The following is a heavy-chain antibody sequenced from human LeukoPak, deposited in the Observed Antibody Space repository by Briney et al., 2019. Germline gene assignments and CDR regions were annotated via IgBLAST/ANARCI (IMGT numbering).Heavy chain of an antibody. J-gene: IGHJ4*02. CDR2: IRYDGSNK. Sequence: PGRSLRLSCAASGFTFSSYAMHWVRQAPGKGLEWVAFIRYDGSNKYYADSVKGRFTMSRDNSKNTVYLKMNSLRAEDTAVYYCAKDGQPSTRSFLCTNGICYQDYWGQGTLVTVSS. CDR1: GFTFSSYA. D-gene: IGHD2-8*01. CDR3: AKDGQPSTRSFLCTNGICYQDY. V-gene: IGHV3-33*03.